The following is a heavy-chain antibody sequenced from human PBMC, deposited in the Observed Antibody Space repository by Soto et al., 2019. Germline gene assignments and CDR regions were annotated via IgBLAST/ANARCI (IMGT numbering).Heavy chain of an antibody. J-gene: IGHJ2*01. Sequence: EVQLLESGGGLVQPGGSLRLSCAASGFTFSSYAMSWVRQAPGKGLERVSAISGSGGSTYYADSVKGRFTISRDNSKNTLYLQMNSLRAEDTAVYYCAKSPGSDYYGSGSLWYFDLWGRGTLVTVSS. D-gene: IGHD3-10*01. CDR1: GFTFSSYA. V-gene: IGHV3-23*01. CDR3: AKSPGSDYYGSGSLWYFDL. CDR2: ISGSGGST.